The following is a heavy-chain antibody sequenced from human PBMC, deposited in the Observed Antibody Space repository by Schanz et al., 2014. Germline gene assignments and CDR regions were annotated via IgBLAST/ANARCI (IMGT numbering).Heavy chain of an antibody. J-gene: IGHJ5*02. V-gene: IGHV4-4*02. Sequence: QVQLQESGPGLVKPSGTLSLTCAVSGVSISSTNWWHWVRQSPGKGLEWLGEIIHDGRTNYNPSLGSRVTISLDNSENQFSLELTSGTAADTALYFCARVKQGCSDTSCVLDPWGQGTLVTVSS. CDR2: IIHDGRT. CDR1: GVSISSTNW. D-gene: IGHD2-2*01. CDR3: ARVKQGCSDTSCVLDP.